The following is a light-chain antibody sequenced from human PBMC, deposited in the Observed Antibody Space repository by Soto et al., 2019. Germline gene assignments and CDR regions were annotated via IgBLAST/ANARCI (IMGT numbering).Light chain of an antibody. CDR2: GAS. CDR3: QQYVPSLKWT. V-gene: IGKV3-20*01. J-gene: IGKJ1*01. CDR1: QRVSSSF. Sequence: EIVLTQSPGTLSLFPGERATLSCRANQRVSSSFLAWYQQKPGQAPRLLIYGASSRATGIPDRFSGSRSGIDFTITIIRLEPEDFAVYYCQQYVPSLKWTFGQGTKVGVK.